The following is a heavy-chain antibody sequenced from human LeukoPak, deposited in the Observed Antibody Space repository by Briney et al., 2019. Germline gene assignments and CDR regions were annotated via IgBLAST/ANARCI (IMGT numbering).Heavy chain of an antibody. Sequence: GSLRPSCAASGLTFSSYGMSWVRQAPGRGLEWVSGISGSGGSTYYADSVKGRFTISRDNSKNTLYLQMNSLRAEDTAVYYCAKGRVRQLDPFDYWGQGTLVTVSS. CDR1: GLTFSSYG. CDR3: AKGRVRQLDPFDY. V-gene: IGHV3-23*01. J-gene: IGHJ4*02. D-gene: IGHD6-6*01. CDR2: ISGSGGST.